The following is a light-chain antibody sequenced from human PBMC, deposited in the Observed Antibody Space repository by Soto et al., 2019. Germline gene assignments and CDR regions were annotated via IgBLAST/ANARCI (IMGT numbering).Light chain of an antibody. CDR3: QQYGSSPSWT. V-gene: IGKV3-20*01. CDR1: QSVSSNY. Sequence: EIVLTQSPGTLSLSPGERATLSCRASQSVSSNYLAWYQQKPGQAPRLLIYATSSRATGVPTRFSGSGSGTDFTLTISRLEPEDFAVYYCQQYGSSPSWTFGQGTKVDIK. CDR2: ATS. J-gene: IGKJ1*01.